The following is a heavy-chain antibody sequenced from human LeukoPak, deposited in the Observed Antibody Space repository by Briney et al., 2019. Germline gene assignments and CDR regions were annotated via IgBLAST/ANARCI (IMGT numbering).Heavy chain of an antibody. CDR2: ISSSSSTI. Sequence: GGSLRLSCAASGFTFSSYSMNWVRQAPGKGLEWVSYISSSSSTIYYADSVKGRFTISRDNAKNSLYLQMDSLRAEDTAVYYCARDTYSSNYWGQGTLVTVSS. J-gene: IGHJ4*02. CDR1: GFTFSSYS. CDR3: ARDTYSSNY. D-gene: IGHD6-13*01. V-gene: IGHV3-48*04.